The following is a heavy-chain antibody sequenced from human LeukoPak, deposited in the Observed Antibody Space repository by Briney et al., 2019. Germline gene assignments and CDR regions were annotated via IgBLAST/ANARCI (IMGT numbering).Heavy chain of an antibody. J-gene: IGHJ4*02. D-gene: IGHD1-1*01. CDR3: ARVGTTGIDFDY. CDR1: GFXFSDYY. Sequence: GGSLRLSCAASGFXFSDYYISWIRQAPGKGLEWVSYISSSSSTIYYADSVKGRFNISRDNAKNSLCLQMNSLRDEDTAVYYCARVGTTGIDFDYWGQGTLVTVSS. CDR2: ISSSSSTI. V-gene: IGHV3-11*04.